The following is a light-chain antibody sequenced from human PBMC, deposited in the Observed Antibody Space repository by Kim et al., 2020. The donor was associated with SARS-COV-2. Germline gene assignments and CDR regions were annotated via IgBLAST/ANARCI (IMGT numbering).Light chain of an antibody. V-gene: IGKV3-11*01. CDR2: DAS. Sequence: LSLAPGERATLSCRASQSVSSSLAWYQKKPGQPPRLLIYDASNRATGIPARFSGSGSGTDFTLTISSLEPEDFAVYYCQQRSNLWTFGQGTKLE. CDR3: QQRSNLWT. CDR1: QSVSSS. J-gene: IGKJ2*02.